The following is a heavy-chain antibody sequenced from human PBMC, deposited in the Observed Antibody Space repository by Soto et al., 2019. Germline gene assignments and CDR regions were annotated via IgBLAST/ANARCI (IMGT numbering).Heavy chain of an antibody. CDR2: INAGNGNT. V-gene: IGHV1-3*01. D-gene: IGHD2-8*01. CDR1: GYTFTIDV. Sequence: ASVKVSCKASGYTFTIDVMHWVRQAPGQRPEWMGWINAGNGNTKYSQNFQGRVTITRDTSASTAYMEVSSLRSEDTAVYYCARGITSGHPQYFQHWGQGTLVTVSS. J-gene: IGHJ1*01. CDR3: ARGITSGHPQYFQH.